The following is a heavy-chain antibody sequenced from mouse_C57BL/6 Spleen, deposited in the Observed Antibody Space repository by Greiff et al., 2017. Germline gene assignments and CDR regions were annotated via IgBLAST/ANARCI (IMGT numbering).Heavy chain of an antibody. CDR1: GYTFTSYW. V-gene: IGHV1-69*01. D-gene: IGHD4-1*01. CDR3: AREGLGQNFDY. Sequence: QVQLQQPGAELVMPGASVKLSCKASGYTFTSYWMHWVQQRPGQGLEWIGEIDPSDSYTNYNQKFKGKSTLTVDKSSSTAYMQLSSLTSEDSAVYYCAREGLGQNFDYWGQGTTLTVSS. J-gene: IGHJ2*01. CDR2: IDPSDSYT.